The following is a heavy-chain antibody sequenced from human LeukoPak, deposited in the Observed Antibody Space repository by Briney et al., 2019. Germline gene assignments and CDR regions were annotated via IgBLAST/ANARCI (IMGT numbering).Heavy chain of an antibody. D-gene: IGHD1-26*01. V-gene: IGHV4-59*01. Sequence: SETLSLTCTVSGGSISSYYWSWIRQPPGKGLEWIGYIYYSGSTNYSPSLKSRVTISVDTSKNQFSLKLSSVTAADTAVYYCARVSSYDEIDYWGQGTLVTVSS. J-gene: IGHJ4*02. CDR2: IYYSGST. CDR3: ARVSSYDEIDY. CDR1: GGSISSYY.